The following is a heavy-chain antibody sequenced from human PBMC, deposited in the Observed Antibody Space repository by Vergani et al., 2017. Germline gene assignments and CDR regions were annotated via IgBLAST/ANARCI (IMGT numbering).Heavy chain of an antibody. CDR1: GYSFTNYW. CDR2: IHPADSDT. J-gene: IGHJ4*02. V-gene: IGHV5-51*01. D-gene: IGHD3-22*01. Sequence: EVQLVQSGAEVKKPGESLNISCQISGYSFTNYWIGWVRQMPGKGLEWMGIIHPADSDTRYSPSFQGQVTISVDKSISTAYLQRSSLRASDSAMYYCARLYGRDSSGSKYFDYWGQGTLATVSS. CDR3: ARLYGRDSSGSKYFDY.